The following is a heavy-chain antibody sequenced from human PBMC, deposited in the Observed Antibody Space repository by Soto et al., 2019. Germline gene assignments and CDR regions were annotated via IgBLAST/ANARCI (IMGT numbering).Heavy chain of an antibody. CDR2: FKNKADGSTT. Sequence: EVQLVESGGGLVQPGGSLRLSCAASGFTLSDHYMDWVRQAPGRALEWVGCFKNKADGSTTEYAASVKGRFIISRDDSKNSLYLQMNSMKTEDTAVYYCVRGPTRGCEPSDYWGQGTLVTVSS. D-gene: IGHD2-15*01. CDR1: GFTLSDHY. CDR3: VRGPTRGCEPSDY. J-gene: IGHJ4*02. V-gene: IGHV3-72*01.